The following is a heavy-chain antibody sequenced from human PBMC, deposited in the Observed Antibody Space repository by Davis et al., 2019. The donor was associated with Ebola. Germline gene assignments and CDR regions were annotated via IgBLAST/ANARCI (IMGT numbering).Heavy chain of an antibody. CDR2: INHSGST. D-gene: IGHD3-16*02. CDR1: GGSFSGYY. J-gene: IGHJ4*02. Sequence: SETLSLTCAVYGGSFSGYYWSWIRQPPGKGLEWIGEINHSGSTNYNPSLKSRVTISVDTSKNQFSLKLSSVTAADTALYFCARQIVTNSWYSFYFDCWGQGALVTVSS. V-gene: IGHV4-34*01. CDR3: ARQIVTNSWYSFYFDC.